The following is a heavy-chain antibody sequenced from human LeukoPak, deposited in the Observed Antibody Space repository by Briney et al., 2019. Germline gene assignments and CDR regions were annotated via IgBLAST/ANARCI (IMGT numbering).Heavy chain of an antibody. CDR3: ARGGSTSIAAPTSR. J-gene: IGHJ4*02. Sequence: SETLSLTCTVSGASISNYYWSWIRQPPEKGLEWIWYIYYSGSTNYNPSLKSRVTMSVDTSKNQFSLKLSSVTAADTAVYYCARGGSTSIAAPTSRWGQGTLVTVSS. D-gene: IGHD6-6*01. CDR2: IYYSGST. V-gene: IGHV4-59*01. CDR1: GASISNYY.